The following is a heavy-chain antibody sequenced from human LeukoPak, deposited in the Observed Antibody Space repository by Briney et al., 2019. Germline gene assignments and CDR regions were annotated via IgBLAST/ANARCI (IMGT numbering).Heavy chain of an antibody. V-gene: IGHV3-23*01. Sequence: GGSLRLSCAASGFTFSSYAMSLVRQAPGKGLEWVSAISGSGGSTYYADSVKGRFTISRDNSKNTLYLQMNSLRAEDTAVYYCAKVRDCSGGSCRATHYYYYYGMDVWGQGTTVTVSS. CDR1: GFTFSSYA. CDR3: AKVRDCSGGSCRATHYYYYYGMDV. CDR2: ISGSGGST. J-gene: IGHJ6*02. D-gene: IGHD2-15*01.